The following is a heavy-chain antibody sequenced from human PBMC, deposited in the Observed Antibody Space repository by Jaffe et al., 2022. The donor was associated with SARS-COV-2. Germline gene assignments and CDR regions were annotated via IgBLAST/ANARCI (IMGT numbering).Heavy chain of an antibody. V-gene: IGHV5-10-1*03. Sequence: EVQLVQSGAEVKKPGESLRISCKGSGYSFTSYWISWVRQMPGKGLEWMGRIDPSDSYTNYSPSFQGHVTISADKSISTAYLQWSSLKASDTAMYYCASWYPGIAAADPDDAFDIWGQGTMVTVSS. CDR1: GYSFTSYW. J-gene: IGHJ3*02. CDR2: IDPSDSYT. D-gene: IGHD6-13*01. CDR3: ASWYPGIAAADPDDAFDI.